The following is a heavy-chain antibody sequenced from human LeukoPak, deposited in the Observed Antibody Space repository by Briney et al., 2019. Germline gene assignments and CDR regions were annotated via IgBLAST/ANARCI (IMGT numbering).Heavy chain of an antibody. Sequence: GESLKISCNGSGYSLTSYWISWVRQAPGKGLEWVSAISGSGSGTYYADSVKGRFTISRDNFKNTLYLQMNSLRAEDTAVYYCAKDYCSGGNCYSGLDYWGLGTLVTVSS. CDR3: AKDYCSGGNCYSGLDY. CDR2: ISGSGSGT. J-gene: IGHJ4*02. D-gene: IGHD2-15*01. CDR1: GYSLTSYW. V-gene: IGHV3-23*01.